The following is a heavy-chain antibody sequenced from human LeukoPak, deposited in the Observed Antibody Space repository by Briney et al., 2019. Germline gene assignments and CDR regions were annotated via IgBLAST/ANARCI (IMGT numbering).Heavy chain of an antibody. CDR2: ISSSSSYI. J-gene: IGHJ4*02. Sequence: GGSLTLPCAASGFTFSSYSMIWVRQAPGKGREWVSSISSSSSYIYYADSVKGRFTISRDNAKNSLYLQMNSLRAEDTAVYYCARVGIVGATTADYWGQGTLVTVSS. CDR3: ARVGIVGATTADY. V-gene: IGHV3-21*01. D-gene: IGHD1-26*01. CDR1: GFTFSSYS.